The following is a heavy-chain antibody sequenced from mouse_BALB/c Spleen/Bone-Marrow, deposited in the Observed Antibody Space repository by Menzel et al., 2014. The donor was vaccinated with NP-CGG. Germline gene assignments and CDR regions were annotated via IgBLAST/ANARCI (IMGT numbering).Heavy chain of an antibody. CDR1: GYAFTNYL. J-gene: IGHJ4*01. V-gene: IGHV1-54*01. CDR2: INPGSGGT. Sequence: VQLQQSGAELVRPGTSVKGSCKASGYAFTNYLIEWVKQRPGQGLEWIGVINPGSGGTNYNERFRGKATLTADKSSSTAYMQLSSLTSDDSAVYFCARCLTGTSALDFWGQGTSGTVSS. D-gene: IGHD4-1*01. CDR3: ARCLTGTSALDF.